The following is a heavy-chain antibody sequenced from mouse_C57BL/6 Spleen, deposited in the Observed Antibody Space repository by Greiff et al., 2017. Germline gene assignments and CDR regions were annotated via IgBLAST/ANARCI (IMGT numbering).Heavy chain of an antibody. CDR1: GYAFSSSW. J-gene: IGHJ1*03. Sequence: QVQLQQSGPELVKPGASVKISCKASGYAFSSSWMNWVKQRPGKGLEWIGRIYPGDGDTNYNGKFKGKATLTADKSSSTAYMQLSILTSEDSAVHFCARGEITTLVATNWYFDVWGTGTTVTVSS. D-gene: IGHD1-1*01. CDR2: IYPGDGDT. CDR3: ARGEITTLVATNWYFDV. V-gene: IGHV1-82*01.